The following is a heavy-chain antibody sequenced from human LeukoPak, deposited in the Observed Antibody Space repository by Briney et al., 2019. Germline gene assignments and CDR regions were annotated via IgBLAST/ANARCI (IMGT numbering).Heavy chain of an antibody. J-gene: IGHJ4*02. CDR2: ISAYNGNT. CDR3: ARLMSDGGYASPDY. D-gene: IGHD5-12*01. Sequence: GASVKVSCKASGYTFTSYGISWVRQAPGQGLERMGWISAYNGNTNYAQKLQGRVTMTTDTSTSTAYMELRSLRSDDTAVYYCARLMSDGGYASPDYWGQGTLVTVSS. CDR1: GYTFTSYG. V-gene: IGHV1-18*01.